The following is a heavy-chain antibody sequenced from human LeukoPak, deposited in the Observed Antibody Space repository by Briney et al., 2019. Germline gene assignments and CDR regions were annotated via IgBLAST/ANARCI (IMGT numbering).Heavy chain of an antibody. J-gene: IGHJ4*01. D-gene: IGHD3-10*01. CDR2: IYYSGST. CDR3: AGGGGPSPFCC. CDR1: GGSISSNY. Sequence: SETLSLTCTVSGGSISSNYWSWIRQPPGKGLEWIGYIYYSGSTNYNPSLKSRVTISVDTSKNQFSRKLSSVPAADTAVYYCAGGGGPSPFCCWGQGNLVTRSP. V-gene: IGHV4-59*01.